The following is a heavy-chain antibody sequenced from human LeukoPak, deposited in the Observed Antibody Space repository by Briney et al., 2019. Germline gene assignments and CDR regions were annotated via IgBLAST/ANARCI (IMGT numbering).Heavy chain of an antibody. J-gene: IGHJ4*02. CDR2: IIPILGIA. CDR3: ARGGERVQMATKSAGY. V-gene: IGHV1-69*04. CDR1: GYTFTSYD. Sequence: SVKVSCKASGYTFTSYDINWVRQATGQGLEWMGRIIPILGIANYAQKFQGRVTITADKSTSTAYMELSSLRSEDTAVYYCARGGERVQMATKSAGYWGQGTLVTVSS. D-gene: IGHD5-24*01.